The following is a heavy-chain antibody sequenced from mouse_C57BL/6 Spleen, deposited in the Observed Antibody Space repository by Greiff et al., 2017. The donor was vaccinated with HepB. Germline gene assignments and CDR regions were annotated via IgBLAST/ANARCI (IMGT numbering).Heavy chain of an antibody. CDR2: IWSGGST. V-gene: IGHV2-2*01. Sequence: VQLKESGPGLVQPSQSLSITCTVSGFSLTSYGVHWVRQSPGKGLEWLGVIWSGGSTDYNAAFISRLSISKDNSKSQVFFKMNSLQADDTAIYYCARDVTTVVRYFDVWGTGTTVTVSS. D-gene: IGHD1-1*01. J-gene: IGHJ1*03. CDR3: ARDVTTVVRYFDV. CDR1: GFSLTSYG.